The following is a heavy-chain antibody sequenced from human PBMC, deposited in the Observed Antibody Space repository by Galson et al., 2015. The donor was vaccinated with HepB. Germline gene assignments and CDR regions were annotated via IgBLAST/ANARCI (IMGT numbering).Heavy chain of an antibody. CDR1: GFTFSNYA. V-gene: IGHV3-23*01. D-gene: IGHD2-2*01. Sequence: SLRLSCAASGFTFSNYAMSWVRQAPGKGLEWVSSISGSGGSTYYADSVKGRFTISRDNSKNTIYMQMNSLSADDTAIYYCAKARCTTTSCYGGDFDYWGQGTLVTVSS. J-gene: IGHJ4*02. CDR3: AKARCTTTSCYGGDFDY. CDR2: ISGSGGST.